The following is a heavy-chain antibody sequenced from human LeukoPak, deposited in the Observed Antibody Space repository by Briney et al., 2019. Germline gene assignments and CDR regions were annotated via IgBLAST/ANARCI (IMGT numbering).Heavy chain of an antibody. D-gene: IGHD3-22*01. CDR3: ARLSGDYDSSGYGGPFDI. V-gene: IGHV3-23*01. Sequence: GGSLRLSCAASGFTFSSYAMSWVRQAPRKGLEWVSAISGSGGSTYYADSVKGRFTISRDNAKNSLYLQMNSLRVEDTALYYCARLSGDYDSSGYGGPFDIWGQGTMVTVSP. J-gene: IGHJ3*02. CDR1: GFTFSSYA. CDR2: ISGSGGST.